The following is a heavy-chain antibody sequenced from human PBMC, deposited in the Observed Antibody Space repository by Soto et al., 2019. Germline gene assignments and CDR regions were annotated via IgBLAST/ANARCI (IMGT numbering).Heavy chain of an antibody. CDR3: ARSPRSIAAGGIDY. CDR2: IYHGGST. D-gene: IGHD6-13*01. Sequence: SETLSLTCAVSGGSISSSNLWTWVRQPPGKGLEWIGEIYHGGSTNYNPSLKSRVTLSVDKSKNQFSLRLSSVTAADTAVYYCARSPRSIAAGGIDYWGQGILVT. CDR1: GGSISSSNL. J-gene: IGHJ4*02. V-gene: IGHV4-4*02.